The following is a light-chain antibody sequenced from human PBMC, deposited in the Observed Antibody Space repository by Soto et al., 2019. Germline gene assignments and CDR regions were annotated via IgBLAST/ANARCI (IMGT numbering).Light chain of an antibody. Sequence: QSALAQPASVSGSPGQSITISCTGTSSDVGAYNYVSWYQQQPGKAPKLMIYEVRGRPSGVSNRFSGSKSGNTASLTISGLQAEDEGDYFCSSYGSTSARYVFGTGTKLTV. J-gene: IGLJ1*01. V-gene: IGLV2-14*01. CDR2: EVR. CDR1: SSDVGAYNY. CDR3: SSYGSTSARYV.